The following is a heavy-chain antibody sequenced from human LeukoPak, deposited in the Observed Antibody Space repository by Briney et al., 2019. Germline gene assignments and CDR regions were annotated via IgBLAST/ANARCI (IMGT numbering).Heavy chain of an antibody. CDR1: GIPFGDYY. CDR3: ARDLRAFCGGECAFHY. CDR2: ISSSSSYT. D-gene: IGHD2-21*01. Sequence: GGSLRLSCVVSGIPFGDYYMNWIRQAPGKGLEWIAYISSSSSYTDYADSVKGRFTISRDNAKNSLYLQMNSLRAEDTAVYYCARDLRAFCGGECAFHYWGQGTLVTVSS. J-gene: IGHJ4*02. V-gene: IGHV3-11*06.